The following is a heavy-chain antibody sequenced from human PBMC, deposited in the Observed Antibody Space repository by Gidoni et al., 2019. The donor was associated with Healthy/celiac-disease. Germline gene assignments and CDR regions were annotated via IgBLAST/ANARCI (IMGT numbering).Heavy chain of an antibody. Sequence: EVQLVASGGGLVQPGGSLRLSCAASGLPFSSSSMNWVRQAPGKGLEWVSYISSSSSTIYYADSVKGRFTISRDNAKNSLYLQMNSLRAEDTAVYYCARVLATSGGLYYYYGMDVWGQGTTVTVSS. CDR3: ARVLATSGGLYYYYGMDV. V-gene: IGHV3-48*01. J-gene: IGHJ6*02. CDR1: GLPFSSSS. D-gene: IGHD3-10*01. CDR2: ISSSSSTI.